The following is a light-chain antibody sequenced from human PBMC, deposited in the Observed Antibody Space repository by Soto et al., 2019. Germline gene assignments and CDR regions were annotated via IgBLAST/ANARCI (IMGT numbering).Light chain of an antibody. CDR3: QQYNDLPLT. CDR2: HAS. CDR1: QNINNN. Sequence: EIVMTQSPATLSVSPGERATLSCRASQNINNNLAWYQQKPGQVPRLLIYHASTGATGIPARFSGSGSGTELTLTISSVQSEDLAVYYCQQYNDLPLTFGGGTNVEI. J-gene: IGKJ4*01. V-gene: IGKV3-15*01.